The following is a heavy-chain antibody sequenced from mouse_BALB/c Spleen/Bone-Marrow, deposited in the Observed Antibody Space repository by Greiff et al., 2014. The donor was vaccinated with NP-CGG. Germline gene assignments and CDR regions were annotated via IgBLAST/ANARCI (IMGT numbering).Heavy chain of an antibody. D-gene: IGHD1-1*01. V-gene: IGHV4-1*02. J-gene: IGHJ3*01. CDR3: SRLSYYGRFAY. CDR1: GFDFSRYW. CDR2: INPDSSTI. Sequence: EVQLQQSGGGLVQPGGSLKLSCAASGFDFSRYWMSWVRQAPGKGLEWIGEINPDSSTINYTPSLKDKFIISRDNAKNTLYLQMSKVRSEDTALYYCSRLSYYGRFAYWGQGTLVTVSA.